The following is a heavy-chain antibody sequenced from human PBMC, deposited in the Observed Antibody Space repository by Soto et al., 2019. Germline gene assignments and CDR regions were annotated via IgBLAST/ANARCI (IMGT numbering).Heavy chain of an antibody. CDR3: ARDTDDIVVVPAAFRFDP. J-gene: IGHJ5*02. Sequence: ASVKVSCKASGYTFTSYGISWVRQAPGQGLEWMGWISAYNGNTNYAQKLQGRVTMTTDTSTSTAYMELRSLRSDDTAVYYCARDTDDIVVVPAAFRFDPWGQGSLVTVSS. CDR2: ISAYNGNT. V-gene: IGHV1-18*01. D-gene: IGHD2-2*01. CDR1: GYTFTSYG.